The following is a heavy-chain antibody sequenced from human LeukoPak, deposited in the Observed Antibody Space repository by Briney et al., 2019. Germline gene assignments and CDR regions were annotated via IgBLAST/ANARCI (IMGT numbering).Heavy chain of an antibody. CDR2: INPSGGST. Sequence: ASVKVSCKASGYTFTSYYMHWVRQAPGQGLEWMGLINPSGGSTSYAQKFHGRVTMSRDTSTSTVYMELSSLRSEDTAVYYCTFTGYSSSFHYNWFDPWGQGTLVTVSS. CDR3: TFTGYSSSFHYNWFDP. D-gene: IGHD6-6*01. V-gene: IGHV1-46*01. CDR1: GYTFTSYY. J-gene: IGHJ5*02.